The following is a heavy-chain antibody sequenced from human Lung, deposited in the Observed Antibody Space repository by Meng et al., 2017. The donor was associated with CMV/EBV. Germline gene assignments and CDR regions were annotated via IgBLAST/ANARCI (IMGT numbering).Heavy chain of an antibody. D-gene: IGHD3-3*01. CDR2: TSYNENIK. CDR1: GYTFTNYY. CDR3: AREYYDFWSGHPHY. V-gene: IGHV3-30-3*01. J-gene: IGHJ4*02. Sequence: SXKASGYTFTNYYMHWVRQAPGKGLEWVAITSYNENIKNYADSVKGRFTISRDNSKNILYLQMNTLRPEDTAVYYCAREYYDFWSGHPHYWGQGTLVTVSS.